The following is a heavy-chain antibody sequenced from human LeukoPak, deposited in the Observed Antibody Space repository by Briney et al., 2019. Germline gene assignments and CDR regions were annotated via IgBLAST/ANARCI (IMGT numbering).Heavy chain of an antibody. CDR1: GYTFTRLALY. J-gene: IGHJ4*02. CDR2: INPRSGGT. D-gene: IGHD1-1*01. CDR3: ATDPTTAGTTRFDY. Sequence: GASVKVSCKTSGYTFTRLALYIHWVRQAPGQGLEWMGWINPRSGGTNYAQKFQGRVTMTRDTSISTAYMELSRLTSDDTAVYYCATDPTTAGTTRFDYWGQGTLVTVSS. V-gene: IGHV1-2*02.